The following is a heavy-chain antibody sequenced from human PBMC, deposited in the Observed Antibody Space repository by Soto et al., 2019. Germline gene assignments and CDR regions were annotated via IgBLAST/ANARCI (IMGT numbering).Heavy chain of an antibody. CDR2: IQRGGSI. CDR1: GFTVSSKY. J-gene: IGHJ6*03. Sequence: EVQLVESGGDLVQPGGSLRLSCAASGFTVSSKYMSWVRQAPGKGLEWVAVIQRGGSIYYADSVKGRFAISRDSSKITLYLQMNSLRAEDTAVYFCVRDDVHCSGGICYGVPMDVWGKGPTVTVSS. D-gene: IGHD2-15*01. CDR3: VRDDVHCSGGICYGVPMDV. V-gene: IGHV3-66*01.